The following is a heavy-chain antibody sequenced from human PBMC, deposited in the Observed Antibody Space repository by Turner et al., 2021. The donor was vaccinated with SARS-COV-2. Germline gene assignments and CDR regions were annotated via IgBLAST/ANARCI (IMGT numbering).Heavy chain of an antibody. CDR1: GGSISSSSYY. J-gene: IGHJ6*02. CDR3: ARLMDTAMDYYGTDV. V-gene: IGHV4-39*01. CDR2: IYYSGSA. D-gene: IGHD5-18*01. Sequence: QLQLQESGPGLVKPSETLSLTCTVSGGSISSSSYYWGWIRQPPGKELEWIGNIYYSGSAYYNPSLKSRVTISVDPSKNQFSLKLTSVTAADTAVYYCARLMDTAMDYYGTDVWGQGTTVTVSS.